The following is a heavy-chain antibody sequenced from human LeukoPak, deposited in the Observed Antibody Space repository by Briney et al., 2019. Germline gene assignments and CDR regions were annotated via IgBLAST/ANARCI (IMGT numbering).Heavy chain of an antibody. V-gene: IGHV4-4*07. D-gene: IGHD3-10*01. CDR1: GGSISSYY. Sequence: SETLSLTCTVSGGSISSYYWSWIRQPAGKGLEWIGRIYTSGSTNYNPSLKSRVTISVDTSKNQFSLKVSSVTAADTAVYYCARVFDSGSQAYFYYMDVWGKGTTVIISS. CDR2: IYTSGST. CDR3: ARVFDSGSQAYFYYMDV. J-gene: IGHJ6*03.